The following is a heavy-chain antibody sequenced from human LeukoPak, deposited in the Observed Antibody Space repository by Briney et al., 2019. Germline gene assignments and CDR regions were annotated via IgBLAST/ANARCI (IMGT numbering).Heavy chain of an antibody. CDR1: GGSFSGYY. Sequence: SETLSLTCAVYGGSFSGYYWSWIRQPPGKGLEWIGEINHSGSTNYNPSLKSRVTISVDTSKNQFSLKLSSVTAADTAVYYCARVGPYYYDSSGPQRRVEYFQHWGQGTLVTVSS. CDR2: INHSGST. CDR3: ARVGPYYYDSSGPQRRVEYFQH. V-gene: IGHV4-34*01. J-gene: IGHJ1*01. D-gene: IGHD3-22*01.